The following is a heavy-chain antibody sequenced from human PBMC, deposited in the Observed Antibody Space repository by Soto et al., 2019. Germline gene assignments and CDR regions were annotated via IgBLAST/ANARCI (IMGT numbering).Heavy chain of an antibody. CDR2: ISAYNGNT. D-gene: IGHD2-2*01. Sequence: QVQLVLSGDEVKKPGASVKVSCKASGYTFSSYGISWVRQAPGQGLEWMGWISAYNGNTNYAQKLQGRVTMTTDTSTSTAYMELRSLRSDDTAVYYCARVIVLVPSAIGQEFDPWGQGTLVTVSS. V-gene: IGHV1-18*01. J-gene: IGHJ5*02. CDR3: ARVIVLVPSAIGQEFDP. CDR1: GYTFSSYG.